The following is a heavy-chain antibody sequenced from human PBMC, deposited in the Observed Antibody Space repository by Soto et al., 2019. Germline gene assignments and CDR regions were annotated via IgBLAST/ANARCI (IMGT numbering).Heavy chain of an antibody. CDR3: AKSAGPYDFWSGYFMDRPLDY. V-gene: IGHV3-30*18. D-gene: IGHD3-3*01. CDR2: ISYDGSNK. Sequence: GGSLRLSCAASGFTFSSYGMRWVRQAPGKGLEWVAVISYDGSNKYYADSVKGRFTISRDNSKNTLYLQMNSLRAEDTAVYYCAKSAGPYDFWSGYFMDRPLDYWGQGTLVTVSS. J-gene: IGHJ4*02. CDR1: GFTFSSYG.